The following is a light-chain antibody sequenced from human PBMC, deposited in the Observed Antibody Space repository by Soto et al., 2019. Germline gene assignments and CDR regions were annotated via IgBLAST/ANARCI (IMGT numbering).Light chain of an antibody. V-gene: IGKV3-20*01. CDR1: QSVSSRF. J-gene: IGKJ2*01. Sequence: IVLTKSPGTLSLSPAAIATLSXRASQSVSSRFLAWDQQKPGTAPRXXLDWASHRATFIPDMFSGPGAETDFTLTSSRLDPADFAVYYCQHYGRAPYTFGLGTKVEIK. CDR3: QHYGRAPYT. CDR2: WAS.